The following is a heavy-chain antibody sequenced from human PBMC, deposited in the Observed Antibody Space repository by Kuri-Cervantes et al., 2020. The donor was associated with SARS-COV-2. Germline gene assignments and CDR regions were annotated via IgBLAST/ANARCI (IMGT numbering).Heavy chain of an antibody. V-gene: IGHV1-18*01. CDR3: ASWGRDMTTVTWVDY. CDR1: GYIFTNYA. CDR2: ISAYNGNT. D-gene: IGHD4-17*01. J-gene: IGHJ4*02. Sequence: ASVKVSCKASGYIFTNYALHWVRQAPGQRLEWMGWISAYNGNTNYAQKLQGRVTMTTDTSTSTAYMELRSLRSDDTAVYYCASWGRDMTTVTWVDYWGQGTLVTVSS.